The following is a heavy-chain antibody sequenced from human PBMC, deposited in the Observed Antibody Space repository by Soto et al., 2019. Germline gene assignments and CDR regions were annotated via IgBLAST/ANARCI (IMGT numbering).Heavy chain of an antibody. CDR1: GFTFSLYG. CDR2: ISHDGSTK. J-gene: IGHJ5*02. CDR3: AKDFPSGSSRYDRFDP. D-gene: IGHD6-19*01. V-gene: IGHV3-30*18. Sequence: VQLVESGGGVVQPGRSLRLSCAASGFTFSLYGIHWVRQAPGKGLEWLAVISHDGSTKYYADSVKGRFTVSRDNSKNAVYLQMNSVRGEDTAIYYCAKDFPSGSSRYDRFDPWGLGTSVIVS.